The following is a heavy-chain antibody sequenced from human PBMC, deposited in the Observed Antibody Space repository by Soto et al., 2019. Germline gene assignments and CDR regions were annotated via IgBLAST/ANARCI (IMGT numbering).Heavy chain of an antibody. CDR3: ERFLVEQQLVLELNY. V-gene: IGHV1-18*01. J-gene: IGHJ4*02. CDR1: GYTFTSYG. D-gene: IGHD6-13*01. Sequence: ASVKVSCKASGYTFTSYGISWVRQAPGQGLEWMGWISAYNGNTNYAQKLQGRVTMTTDTSTSTAYMELRSLRSDDTAVYYCERFLVEQQLVLELNYWGQGTLVTVSS. CDR2: ISAYNGNT.